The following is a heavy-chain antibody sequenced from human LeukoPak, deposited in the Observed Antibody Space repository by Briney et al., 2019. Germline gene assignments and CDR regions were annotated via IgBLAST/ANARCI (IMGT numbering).Heavy chain of an antibody. J-gene: IGHJ3*01. V-gene: IGHV3-23*01. Sequence: GGSLRLSCAASGFTFSTYVMGWVRQAPGKGLEWVSSIYATGGSTYYADSVRGRFTISRDNSKNTLYLQMNSLRAEDTALYYCAKDQLYYYDSSGYTWGQGTMVTVSS. CDR3: AKDQLYYYDSSGYT. D-gene: IGHD3-22*01. CDR1: GFTFSTYV. CDR2: IYATGGST.